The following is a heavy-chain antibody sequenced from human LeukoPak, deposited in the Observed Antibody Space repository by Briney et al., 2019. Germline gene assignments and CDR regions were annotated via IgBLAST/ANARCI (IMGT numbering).Heavy chain of an antibody. D-gene: IGHD1-26*01. CDR1: GFTVSYNY. V-gene: IGHV3-53*01. Sequence: QTGGSLRLSCAASGFTVSYNYMSWVRQAPGKGLEWVSVIYSGGSTEYADSVKGRFTISRDNSKNTLYLQMNSLRAEDTALYYCARARWGGSPNDYWGQGTLVTVSS. J-gene: IGHJ4*02. CDR2: IYSGGST. CDR3: ARARWGGSPNDY.